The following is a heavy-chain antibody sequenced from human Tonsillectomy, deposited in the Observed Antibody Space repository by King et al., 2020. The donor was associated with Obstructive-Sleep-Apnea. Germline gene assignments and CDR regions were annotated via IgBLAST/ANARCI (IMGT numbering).Heavy chain of an antibody. D-gene: IGHD1-26*01. CDR2: ISAQSGNT. CDR3: ARGGRLGITGRWYFDY. J-gene: IGHJ4*02. CDR1: GYNFPRHG. Sequence: LVQSGAEVKKPGSSVKVSCEASGYNFPRHGISWVRQAPGQGLEWMGWISAQSGNTDYARRFEGRVAMTTDTSTSTAYMELRSLTSDDTAVYYCARGGRLGITGRWYFDYWGQGSLVTVSS. V-gene: IGHV1-18*04.